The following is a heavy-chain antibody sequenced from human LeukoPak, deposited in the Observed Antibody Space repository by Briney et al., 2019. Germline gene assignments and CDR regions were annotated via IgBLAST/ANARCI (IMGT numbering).Heavy chain of an antibody. CDR3: AKEIRCSGGSCYPGDAFDI. Sequence: GGSLRLSCAASGFTFSSYAMSWVRQAPGKGLEWVSAISGSGGGTYYADSVKGRFTISRDNSKNTLYLQMNSLRAEDTAVYYCAKEIRCSGGSCYPGDAFDIWGQGTMVTVSS. V-gene: IGHV3-23*01. J-gene: IGHJ3*02. D-gene: IGHD2-15*01. CDR1: GFTFSSYA. CDR2: ISGSGGGT.